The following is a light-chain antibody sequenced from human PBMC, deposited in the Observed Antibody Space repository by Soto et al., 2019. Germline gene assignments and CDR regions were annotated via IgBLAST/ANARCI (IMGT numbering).Light chain of an antibody. CDR3: QQYSTYPLI. CDR2: DAS. J-gene: IGKJ4*01. CDR1: QRIGGW. Sequence: DIQMTQSASILSASVGDRVTITCRASQRIGGWLAWYQQKPGGAPKLLIYDASTLQHGVPFRFSGSGSATEVTLTISSLQPDDFAAYYCQQYSTYPLIFGGGTRVEIK. V-gene: IGKV1-5*01.